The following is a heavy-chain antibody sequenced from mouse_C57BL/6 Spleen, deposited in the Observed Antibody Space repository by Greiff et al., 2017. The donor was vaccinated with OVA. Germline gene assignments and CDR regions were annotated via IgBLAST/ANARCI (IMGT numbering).Heavy chain of an antibody. CDR3: ARSLQWLRPFYFDV. J-gene: IGHJ1*03. CDR2: IDPSDSYT. V-gene: IGHV1-69*01. Sequence: VQLQQPGAELVMPGASVKLSCKASGYTFTSYWMHWVKQRPGQGLEWIGEIDPSDSYTNYNQKFKGKSTLTVDKSSSTAYMQLSSLTSEDSAVYYCARSLQWLRPFYFDVWGTGTTVTVSS. D-gene: IGHD2-2*01. CDR1: GYTFTSYW.